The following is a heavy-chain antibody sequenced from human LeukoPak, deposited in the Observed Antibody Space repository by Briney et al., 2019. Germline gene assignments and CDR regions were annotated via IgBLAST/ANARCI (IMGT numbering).Heavy chain of an antibody. D-gene: IGHD4-17*01. CDR1: GGTFSSYA. J-gene: IGHJ5*02. Sequence: SVTVSCKASGGTFSSYAISWVRQAPGQGLEWMGGILPIFNRTNYARKFRDRVTITADGSTSTAYMELSSLRSEDTAVYYCARVVARYGDLWWFAPWGQGTLVTVSS. CDR2: ILPIFNRT. V-gene: IGHV1-69*13. CDR3: ARVVARYGDLWWFAP.